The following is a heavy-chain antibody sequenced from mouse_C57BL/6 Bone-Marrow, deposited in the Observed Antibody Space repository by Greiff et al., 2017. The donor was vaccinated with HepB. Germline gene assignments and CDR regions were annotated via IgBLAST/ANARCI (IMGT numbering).Heavy chain of an antibody. J-gene: IGHJ1*03. Sequence: QVHVKQSGAELVRPGSSVKLSCKASGYTFTSYWMHWVKQRPIQGLEWIGNIDPSDSETHYNQKFKDKATLTVDKSSSTAYMQLSSLTSEDSAVYYCARDPITTVEDFDVWGTGTTVTVSS. V-gene: IGHV1-52*01. D-gene: IGHD1-1*01. CDR2: IDPSDSET. CDR1: GYTFTSYW. CDR3: ARDPITTVEDFDV.